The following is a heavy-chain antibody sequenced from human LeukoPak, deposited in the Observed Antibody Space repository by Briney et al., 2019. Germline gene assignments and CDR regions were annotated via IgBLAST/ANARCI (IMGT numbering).Heavy chain of an antibody. J-gene: IGHJ6*03. D-gene: IGHD6-13*01. V-gene: IGHV1-8*01. CDR2: MNPNTGDT. CDR1: GYTFTSYN. CDR3: ARLQLVLPYYYYYMDV. Sequence: ASVKVSCKASGYTFTSYNIYWVRQATGQGLEWMGWMNPNTGDTGYAQKFQGRVTMTRNTSISTAYMELSSLRSEDTAVYYCARLQLVLPYYYYYMDVWGKGTTVTVSS.